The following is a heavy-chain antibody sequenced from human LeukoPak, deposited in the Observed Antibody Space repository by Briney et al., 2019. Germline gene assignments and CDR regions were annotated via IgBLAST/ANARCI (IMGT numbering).Heavy chain of an antibody. Sequence: PSETLSLTCAVYGGSFSGYYWSWIRQPPGKGLEWIGEINHSGGTNYNPSLKSRVTISVDTSKNQFSLKLSSVTAADTAVYYCAGGSSGFILWNDPLDYWGQGTLVTVSS. J-gene: IGHJ4*02. CDR1: GGSFSGYY. D-gene: IGHD1-1*01. V-gene: IGHV4-34*01. CDR2: INHSGGT. CDR3: AGGSSGFILWNDPLDY.